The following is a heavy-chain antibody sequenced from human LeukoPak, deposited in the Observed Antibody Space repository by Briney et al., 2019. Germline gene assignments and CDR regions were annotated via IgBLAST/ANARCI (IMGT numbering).Heavy chain of an antibody. J-gene: IGHJ4*02. D-gene: IGHD6-19*01. Sequence: GGSLRLSCAASGFTFDDYAMHWVRQAPGKGLEWVSGISWNSGSIGYADSVKGRFTTSRDNAKNSLYLQMNSLRAEDTALYYCAKGAYSSGWLRIQTYYFDCWGQGTLVTVSS. V-gene: IGHV3-9*01. CDR1: GFTFDDYA. CDR2: ISWNSGSI. CDR3: AKGAYSSGWLRIQTYYFDC.